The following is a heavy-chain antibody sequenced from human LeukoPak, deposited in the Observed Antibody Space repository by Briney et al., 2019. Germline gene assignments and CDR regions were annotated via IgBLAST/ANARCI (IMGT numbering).Heavy chain of an antibody. Sequence: GGSLRLSCAASGFTFSDTWMHWVRQVPGKGLVWVSRIRGDGSDARYAESVKGRFTISRDNAKNTLYLQMNSLRDEDTAVYYCAKDSHWILFDDWGQGTLVTVSS. CDR1: GFTFSDTW. D-gene: IGHD2-2*03. V-gene: IGHV3-74*01. CDR3: AKDSHWILFDD. CDR2: IRGDGSDA. J-gene: IGHJ4*02.